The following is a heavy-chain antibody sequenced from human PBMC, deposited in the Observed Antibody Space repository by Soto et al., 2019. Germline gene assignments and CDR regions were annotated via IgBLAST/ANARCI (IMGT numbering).Heavy chain of an antibody. J-gene: IGHJ3*02. V-gene: IGHV4-31*03. D-gene: IGHD3-22*01. CDR2: IYFRGNT. CDR1: GDSISRIDYY. Sequence: SETLSLTCSVSGDSISRIDYYWTWIRQHPEKGLEWIGNIYFRGNTYYSPSLESRLTISVDTSKNQFSLRLTSVTAADTAVYYCAREGGSYDSGGYLIRGAFDIWGQGTMVTVSS. CDR3: AREGGSYDSGGYLIRGAFDI.